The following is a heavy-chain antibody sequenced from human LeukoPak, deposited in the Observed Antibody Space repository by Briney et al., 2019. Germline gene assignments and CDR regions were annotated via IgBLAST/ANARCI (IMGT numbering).Heavy chain of an antibody. Sequence: SETLSLTCAVCGGSFSGYYWSWIRQPPGKGLEWIGEINHSGSTNYNPSLKSRVTISVDTSKNQFSLQLRSVTAADAAVYYCARVGRIAAAGTGTDWFDPWGQGTLVTVSS. CDR1: GGSFSGYY. CDR3: ARVGRIAAAGTGTDWFDP. CDR2: INHSGST. J-gene: IGHJ5*02. V-gene: IGHV4-34*01. D-gene: IGHD6-13*01.